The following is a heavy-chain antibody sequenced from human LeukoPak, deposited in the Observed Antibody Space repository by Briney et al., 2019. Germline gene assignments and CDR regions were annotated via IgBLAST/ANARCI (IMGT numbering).Heavy chain of an antibody. V-gene: IGHV3-53*01. CDR1: GFTVSSNY. D-gene: IGHD6-6*01. Sequence: GGSLRLSCAASGFTVSSNYMSWVRQAPGKGLEWVSVIYSGGSTYYADSVKGRFTISRDNSKNTLYLQMNSLRAEDTAVYYCVASIAVRQGFWGQGTLVTVSS. J-gene: IGHJ4*02. CDR2: IYSGGST. CDR3: VASIAVRQGF.